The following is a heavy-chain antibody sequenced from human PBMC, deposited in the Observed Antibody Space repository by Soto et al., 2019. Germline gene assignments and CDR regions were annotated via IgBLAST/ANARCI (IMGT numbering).Heavy chain of an antibody. CDR2: ISAYNGNT. V-gene: IGHV1-18*01. D-gene: IGHD6-19*01. CDR1: GYTFTSYG. J-gene: IGHJ4*02. CDR3: ARDDLAVAGAFLDY. Sequence: GASVKVSCKASGYTFTSYGIGWVRQAPRQGLEWMGWISAYNGNTNYAQKLQGRVTMTTDTSTSTAYMEVRSLRSDDTAVYYCARDDLAVAGAFLDYWGQGTLVTVSS.